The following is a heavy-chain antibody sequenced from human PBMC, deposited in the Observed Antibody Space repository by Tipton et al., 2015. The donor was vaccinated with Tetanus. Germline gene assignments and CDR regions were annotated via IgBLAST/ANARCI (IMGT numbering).Heavy chain of an antibody. Sequence: QSGPEVKKPGASVKVSCKVSGYTLTELSMHWVRQAPGKGLEWMGGFDPEDGETIYAQKFQGRVTMTEDTSTDTAYMELSSLRSEDSAVYYCATDRRFYDSSGYRRDYYFDYWGQGTLVTVSS. D-gene: IGHD3-22*01. CDR3: ATDRRFYDSSGYRRDYYFDY. CDR2: FDPEDGET. CDR1: GYTLTELS. V-gene: IGHV1-24*01. J-gene: IGHJ4*02.